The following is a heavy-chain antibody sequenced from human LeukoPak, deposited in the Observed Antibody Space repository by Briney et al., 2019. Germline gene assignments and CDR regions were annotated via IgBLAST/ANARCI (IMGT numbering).Heavy chain of an antibody. CDR2: IYYSGST. V-gene: IGHV4-59*01. CDR3: ARGYSSGYYYVEGY. D-gene: IGHD3-22*01. CDR1: GGSISSYY. Sequence: PSETLSLTCTVSGGSISSYYWSWIRQPPGKGLEWIGYIYYSGSTNYNPSLKSRVTISVDTSKNQFSLKLSSVTAADTAVYYCARGYSSGYYYVEGYWGQGTLVTVSS. J-gene: IGHJ4*02.